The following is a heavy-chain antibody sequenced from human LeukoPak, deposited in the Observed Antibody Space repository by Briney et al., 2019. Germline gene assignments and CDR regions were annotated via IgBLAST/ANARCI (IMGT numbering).Heavy chain of an antibody. CDR2: ISAYNGNT. Sequence: ASVKVSCKASGYTFTSYGISWVRRAPGQGLEWMGWISAYNGNTNYAQKLQGRVTMTTDTSTSTAYMELRSLRSDDTAVYYCARANYYDSSGYWADPGAGTNVYYFDYWGQGTLVTVSS. V-gene: IGHV1-18*01. D-gene: IGHD3-22*01. CDR1: GYTFTSYG. J-gene: IGHJ4*02. CDR3: ARANYYDSSGYWADPGAGTNVYYFDY.